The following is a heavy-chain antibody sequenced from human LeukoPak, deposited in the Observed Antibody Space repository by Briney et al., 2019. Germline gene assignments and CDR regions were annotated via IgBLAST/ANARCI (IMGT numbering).Heavy chain of an antibody. J-gene: IGHJ4*02. Sequence: GGSLRLSCAASGFTVSSNYMSWVRQAPGKGLEWVSLVDSGAGTYYADSVKGRFTISRDISKNTAFLQMNRLRAEDTAVYYCARDGSQKSLADWGQGTLVTVSS. CDR2: VDSGAGT. V-gene: IGHV3-66*01. D-gene: IGHD1-26*01. CDR3: ARDGSQKSLAD. CDR1: GFTVSSNY.